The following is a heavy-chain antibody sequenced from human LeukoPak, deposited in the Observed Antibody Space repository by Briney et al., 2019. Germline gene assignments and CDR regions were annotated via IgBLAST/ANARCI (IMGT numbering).Heavy chain of an antibody. D-gene: IGHD6-13*01. CDR2: IYYSGNT. Sequence: PSETLSLTCTVSGGSISSSNYYWGWIRQPPGKGLEWIGTIYYSGNTYYNPSLKSRVTISVDTSKNQLSLKLSSVTAADTAVYHCARGQQWFDPWGQGTLVTVSS. CDR1: GGSISSSNYY. J-gene: IGHJ5*02. CDR3: ARGQQWFDP. V-gene: IGHV4-39*07.